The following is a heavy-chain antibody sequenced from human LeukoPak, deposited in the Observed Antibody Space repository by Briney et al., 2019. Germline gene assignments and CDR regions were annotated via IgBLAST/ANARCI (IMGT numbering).Heavy chain of an antibody. J-gene: IGHJ5*02. CDR2: ISSSSSTI. CDR3: ARDVRAYSSSRATNPHWFDP. CDR1: GFTFSSYS. D-gene: IGHD6-13*01. V-gene: IGHV3-48*02. Sequence: GGSLRLSCAASGFTFSSYSMNWVRQAPGKGLEWVSYISSSSSTIYYADSVKGRFTISRDNAKNSLYLQMNSLRDEDTAVYYCARDVRAYSSSRATNPHWFDPWGQGTLVTVSS.